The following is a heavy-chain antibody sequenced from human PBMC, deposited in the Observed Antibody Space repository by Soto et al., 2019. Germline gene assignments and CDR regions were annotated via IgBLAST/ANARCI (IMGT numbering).Heavy chain of an antibody. V-gene: IGHV1-18*04. D-gene: IGHD6-13*01. CDR1: GYSFSSYG. Sequence: ASVKVSCKASGYSFSSYGISGVGQAPGQGLEWMGWISAYNGNTNHAQKLQGRVTMTTDTSTSTAYMELRSLRSDDTAVYYCAREIAAAGNWFDPWGQGTLVTVSS. CDR2: ISAYNGNT. J-gene: IGHJ5*02. CDR3: AREIAAAGNWFDP.